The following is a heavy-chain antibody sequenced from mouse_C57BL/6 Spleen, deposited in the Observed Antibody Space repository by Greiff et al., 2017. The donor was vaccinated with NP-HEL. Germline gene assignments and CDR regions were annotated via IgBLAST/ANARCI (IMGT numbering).Heavy chain of an antibody. V-gene: IGHV5-4*01. J-gene: IGHJ2*01. CDR3: ARDGGVMPYFDY. Sequence: EVKLMESGGGLVKPGGSLKLSCAASGFTFSSYAMSWVRQTPEKRLEWVATISDGGSYTYYPDNVKGRFTISRDNAKNNLYLQMSHLKSEDTAMYYCARDGGVMPYFDYWGQGTTLTVSS. CDR2: ISDGGSYT. CDR1: GFTFSSYA. D-gene: IGHD2-2*01.